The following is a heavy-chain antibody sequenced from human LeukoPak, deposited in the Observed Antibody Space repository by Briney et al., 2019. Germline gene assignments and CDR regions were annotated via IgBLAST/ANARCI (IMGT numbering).Heavy chain of an antibody. V-gene: IGHV3-9*01. CDR3: AKETGY. Sequence: GGSLRLSCAASGFTFDDYAMHWVRHAQGKGWEWFSGISWNSGSIGYADSVKGRFTISRDNAKTSLYLQMNSLRAEYTAMYYCAKETGYWGQGTLVTVSS. J-gene: IGHJ4*02. CDR1: GFTFDDYA. CDR2: ISWNSGSI. D-gene: IGHD1-1*01.